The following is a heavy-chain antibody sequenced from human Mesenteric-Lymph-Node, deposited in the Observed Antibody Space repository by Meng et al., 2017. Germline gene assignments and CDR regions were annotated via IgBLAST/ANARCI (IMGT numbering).Heavy chain of an antibody. Sequence: PQSCAPVVDATQALSPSCYTSAASCTSSSASWTWVRQSPVRGLEWMGRTYYIAKNYNDYAVSVKSTIIINPDTYLNQLSLQLKSVAHADTDEYYCAGANSGFDCWGQGTLVTVSS. D-gene: IGHD6-25*01. V-gene: IGHV6-1*01. CDR3: AGANSGFDC. CDR2: TYYIAKNYN. CDR1: AASCTSSSAS. J-gene: IGHJ4*02.